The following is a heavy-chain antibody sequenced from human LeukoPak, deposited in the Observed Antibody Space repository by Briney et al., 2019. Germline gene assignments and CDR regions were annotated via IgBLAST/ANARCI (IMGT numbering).Heavy chain of an antibody. CDR2: INPNGGGT. J-gene: IGHJ5*02. CDR1: GYTFTGYY. Sequence: ASVKVSCKASGYTFTGYYMHWVRQAPGQGLEWMGWINPNGGGTHYTEKFQGRVTMTRDTSISTAYMELIRLTSDDTAVYYCARGGGLTSTVVNWFDPWGPGTLVSVSS. D-gene: IGHD4-23*01. V-gene: IGHV1-2*02. CDR3: ARGGGLTSTVVNWFDP.